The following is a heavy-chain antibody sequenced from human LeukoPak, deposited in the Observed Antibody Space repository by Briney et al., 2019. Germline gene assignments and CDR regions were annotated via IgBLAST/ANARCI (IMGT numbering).Heavy chain of an antibody. CDR3: AELGITMIGGV. CDR1: GFTFSSYS. Sequence: GGSLRLSCAAFGFTFSSYSMNWVRQAPGKGLEWVSHINWNGDATDYADSVKGRFTISRDNAKNSLYLQMNSLRAEDTAVYYCAELGITMIGGVWGKGTTVTISS. J-gene: IGHJ6*04. CDR2: INWNGDAT. V-gene: IGHV3-48*04. D-gene: IGHD3-10*02.